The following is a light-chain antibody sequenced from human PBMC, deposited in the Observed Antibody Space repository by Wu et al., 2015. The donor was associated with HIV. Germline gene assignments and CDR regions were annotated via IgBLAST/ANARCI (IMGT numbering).Light chain of an antibody. V-gene: IGKV1-5*03. CDR2: KAS. J-gene: IGKJ2*02. Sequence: DIQMTQSPSTLSASVGDRVTITCRASQSIDNLLAWYQQKPGRAPKLLIYKASSLESGVPTRFSGGGSATEFTLTISSLQPDDFATYYCQQCNTYPCTFGQGTKLDIK. CDR3: QQCNTYPCT. CDR1: QSIDNL.